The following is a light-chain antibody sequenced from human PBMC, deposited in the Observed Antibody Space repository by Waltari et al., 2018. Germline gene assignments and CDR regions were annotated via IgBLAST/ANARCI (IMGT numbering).Light chain of an antibody. CDR2: GAS. Sequence: DIVMTQSPDSLAVSPGEGATLSCRASQSISSDLAWYQHKPGQAPRLLIYGASTRATGVPVRFSGSGSGTEFTLTISGLQSEDFAVYYCQQYSNWPPRYTFGQGTRLEIK. CDR3: QQYSNWPPRYT. V-gene: IGKV3-15*01. J-gene: IGKJ2*01. CDR1: QSISSD.